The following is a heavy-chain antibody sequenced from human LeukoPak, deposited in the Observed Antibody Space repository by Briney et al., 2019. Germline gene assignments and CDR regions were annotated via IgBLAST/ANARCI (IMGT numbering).Heavy chain of an antibody. J-gene: IGHJ3*02. V-gene: IGHV3-7*05. Sequence: GGSLRLSCVASGFTFSDYWMTWVRRAPGTGLEWVANIKQDGNEKYYVDSVKGRFTISRDNAKNSLHLQMDNLRAEDTAVYYCARPKNRENYWRAFDIWGQGTMVTVSS. CDR1: GFTFSDYW. D-gene: IGHD1-7*01. CDR3: ARPKNRENYWRAFDI. CDR2: IKQDGNEK.